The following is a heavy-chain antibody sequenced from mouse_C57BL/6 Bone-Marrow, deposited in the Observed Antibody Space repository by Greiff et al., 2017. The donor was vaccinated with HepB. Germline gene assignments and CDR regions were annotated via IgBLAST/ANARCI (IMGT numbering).Heavy chain of an antibody. J-gene: IGHJ4*01. CDR1: GFTFSDFY. CDR2: SRNKANDYTT. CDR3: ARDGMDD. V-gene: IGHV7-1*01. Sequence: EVQRVESGGGLVQSGRSLRLSCATSGFTFSDFYLEWVRQAPGKGLEWIAASRNKANDYTTEYSASVKGRFIVSRDTSQSILYLQMNALRAEDTAIYYCARDGMDDWGQGTSVTVSS.